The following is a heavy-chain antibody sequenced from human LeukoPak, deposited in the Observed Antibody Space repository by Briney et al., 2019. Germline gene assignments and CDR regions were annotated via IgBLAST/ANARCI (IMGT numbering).Heavy chain of an antibody. Sequence: SVKVSCKASGGTFSSYAISWVRQAPGQGLEWMGGIIPIFGTANYAQKFQGRVTITADESTSTAYMELSSLRSEDTAVYYCARVGSYGPPLNYYYGMDVWGQGTTVTVSS. D-gene: IGHD5-18*01. CDR3: ARVGSYGPPLNYYYGMDV. CDR2: IIPIFGTA. V-gene: IGHV1-69*13. CDR1: GGTFSSYA. J-gene: IGHJ6*02.